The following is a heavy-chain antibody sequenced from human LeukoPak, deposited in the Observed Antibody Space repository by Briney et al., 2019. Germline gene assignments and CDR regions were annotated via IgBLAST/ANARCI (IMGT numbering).Heavy chain of an antibody. J-gene: IGHJ4*02. Sequence: SVKVSCKASGGTFSSYAISWVRQAPGQGLEWMGRIIPIFGTANYAQKFQCRVTITTDESTSTAYMELSSLRSEDTAVYYCAGGAAAIVGATEDYWGQGTLVTVSS. CDR3: AGGAAAIVGATEDY. D-gene: IGHD1-26*01. CDR1: GGTFSSYA. V-gene: IGHV1-69*05. CDR2: IIPIFGTA.